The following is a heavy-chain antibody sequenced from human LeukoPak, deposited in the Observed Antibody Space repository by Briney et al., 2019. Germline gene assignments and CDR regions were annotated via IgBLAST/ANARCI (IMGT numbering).Heavy chain of an antibody. J-gene: IGHJ4*02. CDR3: ARNFDSNGPGYFDY. CDR2: ISSSSSYI. Sequence: GGSLRLSCAASGFTFSSYSMNWVRQAPGKGLEWVSSISSSSSYIYYADSVKGRFTISRDNAKNSLYLQMNSLRAEDTAVYYCARNFDSNGPGYFDYWGQGTLVTVSS. D-gene: IGHD3-22*01. V-gene: IGHV3-21*04. CDR1: GFTFSSYS.